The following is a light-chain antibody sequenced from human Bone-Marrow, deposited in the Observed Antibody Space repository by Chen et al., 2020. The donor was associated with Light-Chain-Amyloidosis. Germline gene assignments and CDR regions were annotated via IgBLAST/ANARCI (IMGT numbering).Light chain of an antibody. J-gene: IGLJ3*02. Sequence: NLILTQPHSLSEPPGKTLIIPFTRSSGSIATNYVQWYQQRPGSSPTTVIYEDDQRTSGVPDRFSGSIDRSSNSASLTISGLKTEDEADYYCQSYQGSSQGVFGGGTKLTVL. CDR1: SGSIATNY. CDR2: EDD. CDR3: QSYQGSSQGV. V-gene: IGLV6-57*01.